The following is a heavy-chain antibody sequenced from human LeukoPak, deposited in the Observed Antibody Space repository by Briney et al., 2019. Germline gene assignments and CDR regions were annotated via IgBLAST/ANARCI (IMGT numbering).Heavy chain of an antibody. V-gene: IGHV1-18*01. D-gene: IGHD3-22*01. CDR2: INIYNGNT. Sequence: GASVKVSCKASGYIFSNYAISWVRQAPGQGLEWMGWINIYNGNTNYAQRLQGRVTMTTDTSTSTAYMELRSLRSDDTAVYYCARVFPNYYDSSGYPPSIYYYYYMDVWGKGTTVTISS. CDR1: GYIFSNYA. J-gene: IGHJ6*03. CDR3: ARVFPNYYDSSGYPPSIYYYYYMDV.